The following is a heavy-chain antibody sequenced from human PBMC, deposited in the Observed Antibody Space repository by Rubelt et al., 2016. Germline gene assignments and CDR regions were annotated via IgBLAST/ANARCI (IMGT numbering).Heavy chain of an antibody. CDR3: GYNGNYYN. D-gene: IGHD1-26*01. V-gene: IGHV3-66*01. CDR2: MYNSRTT. Sequence: EVQVAESGGGLVQPGGSLRLSCAASGSTASSGYMGWVRQAPVKGLEWVSVMYNSRTTYYADSVKGRFTISRDTSKNTVYLQMNGLRAEDSAVYYCGYNGNYYNWGRGTLVTVSS. J-gene: IGHJ4*02. CDR1: GSTASSGY.